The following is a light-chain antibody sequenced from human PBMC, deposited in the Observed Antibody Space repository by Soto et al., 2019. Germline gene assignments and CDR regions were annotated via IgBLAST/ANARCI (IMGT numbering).Light chain of an antibody. CDR3: QSYDSSLSGFYV. CDR2: GNS. Sequence: QSVLTQPPSVSGAPGQRVTISCTGSSSNIGAGYDVHWYQQLPGTAPKLLIYGNSNRPSRVPDRFSGSKSGTSASLAITGLQAEDEADYYCQSYDSSLSGFYVFGTGIKLTVL. V-gene: IGLV1-40*01. J-gene: IGLJ1*01. CDR1: SSNIGAGYD.